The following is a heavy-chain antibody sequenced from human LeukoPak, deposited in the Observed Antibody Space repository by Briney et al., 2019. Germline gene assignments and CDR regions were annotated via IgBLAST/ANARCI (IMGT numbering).Heavy chain of an antibody. CDR3: ARVSSSWMACDY. J-gene: IGHJ4*02. D-gene: IGHD6-13*01. CDR2: IYHSGST. CDR1: GYSISSGYY. Sequence: SETLSLTCTVSGYSISSGYYWGWMRQPPGKGLEWIGSIYHSGSTYYNPSLKSPVTISVDTSKNQFSLKLSSVTAADTAVYDCARVSSSWMACDYWGQGTLVTVSS. V-gene: IGHV4-38-2*02.